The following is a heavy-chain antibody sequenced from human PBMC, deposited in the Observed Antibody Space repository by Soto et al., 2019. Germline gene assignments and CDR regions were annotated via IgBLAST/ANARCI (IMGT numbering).Heavy chain of an antibody. CDR2: ISNDGTSE. CDR3: AGGSGRYYV. CDR1: GFTFSNFG. J-gene: IGHJ4*02. D-gene: IGHD3-10*01. Sequence: QVQVVESGGGVVHPEKSLRLSCAASGFTFSNFGMHWVRQAPGKGLEWVAVISNDGTSENYAQSVKGRFTISRDNSKNTLYLQMNRLRAEDTAVYYCAGGSGRYYVWGQGTLVTVSS. V-gene: IGHV3-30*03.